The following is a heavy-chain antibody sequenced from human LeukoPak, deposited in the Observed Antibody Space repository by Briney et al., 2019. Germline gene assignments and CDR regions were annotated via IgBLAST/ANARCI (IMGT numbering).Heavy chain of an antibody. Sequence: GESLKISCKGSGYSFTNYWIVWVRQMPGKGLECMGIIYPSDSDIRYNPSFQGQVTMSADKSVSTAYLQWTGLRASDTAMYYCARLYCSSTSCYHIDYWGQGTLVTVSS. CDR2: IYPSDSDI. J-gene: IGHJ4*02. D-gene: IGHD2-2*01. CDR1: GYSFTNYW. CDR3: ARLYCSSTSCYHIDY. V-gene: IGHV5-51*01.